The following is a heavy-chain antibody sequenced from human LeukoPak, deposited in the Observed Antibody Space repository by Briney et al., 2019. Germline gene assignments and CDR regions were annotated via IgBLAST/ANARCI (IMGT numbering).Heavy chain of an antibody. CDR1: GGTFSSYT. V-gene: IGHV1-69*02. CDR3: ARLAIGVVEYYFDY. D-gene: IGHD3-3*01. J-gene: IGHJ4*02. CDR2: IIPILGIA. Sequence: SVEVSCKASGGTFSSYTISWVRQAPGQGLEWMGRIIPILGIANYAQKFQGRVTITADKSTSTAYMELSSLRSEDTAVYYCARLAIGVVEYYFDYWGQGTLVTVSS.